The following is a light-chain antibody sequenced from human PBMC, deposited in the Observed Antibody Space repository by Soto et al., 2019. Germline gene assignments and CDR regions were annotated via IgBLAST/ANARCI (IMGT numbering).Light chain of an antibody. Sequence: IVLTQSPATLSLSPGRRATLSCRASQSVSSSYLAWYQQKPGQAPRLLIYGASSRATGIPDRFSGSGSGTDFTLTISTLEPEDFPVYYCQQYGSSPWTFGQGTKVDIK. V-gene: IGKV3-20*01. CDR2: GAS. CDR3: QQYGSSPWT. CDR1: QSVSSSY. J-gene: IGKJ1*01.